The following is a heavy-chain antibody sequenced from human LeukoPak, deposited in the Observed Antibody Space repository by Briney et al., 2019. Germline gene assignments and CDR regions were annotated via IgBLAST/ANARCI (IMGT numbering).Heavy chain of an antibody. V-gene: IGHV4-34*12. D-gene: IGHD5-24*01. CDR1: GGSFSGYY. J-gene: IGHJ4*02. Sequence: SETLSLTCAVYGGSFSGYYWGWIRQPPGKGLEWIGNIFYSGSTYYKPSLKSRVTISVDTSKNQFTLKLSSVTAADTAVYYCARLARDVYNIIAYFFDQWGQGTLVTVSS. CDR2: IFYSGST. CDR3: ARLARDVYNIIAYFFDQ.